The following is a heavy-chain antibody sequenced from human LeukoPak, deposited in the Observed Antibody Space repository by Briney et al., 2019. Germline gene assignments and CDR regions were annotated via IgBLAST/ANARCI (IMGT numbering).Heavy chain of an antibody. Sequence: SETLSLTCSVSGGSISSSVYFWGWVRQPPGRGLEWIGSVYYSGTTYYNSSLKTRVTISVDTSKNQFSLNLRSVTAADTAMYYCARLRRIMITFGGVIYDYWGQGTLVTVSS. CDR3: ARLRRIMITFGGVIYDY. J-gene: IGHJ4*02. D-gene: IGHD3-16*01. CDR1: GGSISSSVYF. V-gene: IGHV4-39*01. CDR2: VYYSGTT.